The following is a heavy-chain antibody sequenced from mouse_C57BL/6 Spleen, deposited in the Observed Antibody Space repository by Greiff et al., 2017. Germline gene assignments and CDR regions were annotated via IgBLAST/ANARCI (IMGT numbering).Heavy chain of an antibody. J-gene: IGHJ2*01. V-gene: IGHV1-18*01. Sequence: EVKLMESGPELVKPGASVKIPCKASGYTFTDYNMDWVKQSHGKSLEWIGDINPNNGGTIYNQKFKGKATLTVDKSSSTAYMELRSLTSEDTAVYYCARSASYYYGSPYFDYWGQGTTLTVSS. CDR2: INPNNGGT. D-gene: IGHD1-1*01. CDR3: ARSASYYYGSPYFDY. CDR1: GYTFTDYN.